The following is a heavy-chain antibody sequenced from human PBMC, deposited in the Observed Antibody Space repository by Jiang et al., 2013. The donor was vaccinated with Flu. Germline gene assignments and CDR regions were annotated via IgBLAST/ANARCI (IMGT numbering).Heavy chain of an antibody. V-gene: IGHV4-30-4*01. CDR2: IYYSGST. J-gene: IGHJ3*02. CDR1: GGSISSGDYY. CDR3: ARVLGRYFDWVLFAGAFDI. Sequence: GSGLVKPSQTLSLTCTVSGGSISSGDYYWSWIRQPPGKGLEWIGYIYYSGSTYYNPSLKSRVTISVDTSKNQFSLKLSSVTAADTAVYYCARVLGRYFDWVLFAGAFDIWGQGTMGHRLF. D-gene: IGHD3-9*01.